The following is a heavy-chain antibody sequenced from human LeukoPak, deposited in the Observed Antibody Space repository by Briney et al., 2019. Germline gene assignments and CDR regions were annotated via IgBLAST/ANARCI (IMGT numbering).Heavy chain of an antibody. J-gene: IGHJ1*01. CDR1: GFTFSSYS. CDR2: ISSSSSYI. CDR3: AKDRITGTTSEYFQH. V-gene: IGHV3-21*04. Sequence: GGSLRLSCAASGFTFSSYSMNWVRQAPGKGLEWVSSISSSSSYIYYADSVKGRFTISRDNSKNSLYLQMNSLRAEDTAVYYCAKDRITGTTSEYFQHWGRGTLVTVSS. D-gene: IGHD1-7*01.